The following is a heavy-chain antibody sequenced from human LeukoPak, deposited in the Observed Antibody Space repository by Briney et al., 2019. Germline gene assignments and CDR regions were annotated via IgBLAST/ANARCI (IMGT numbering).Heavy chain of an antibody. Sequence: PGGSLRLSCAASGFTVSSNYMSWVRQAPGKGLEWVSVIYSGGSTYYADSVKGRFTISRDNSKNTLYLQMNSLRAEDTAVYYCARGRNYDFWSGSLYYYYYMDVWGKGTTVTVSS. D-gene: IGHD3-3*01. CDR3: ARGRNYDFWSGSLYYYYYMDV. J-gene: IGHJ6*03. V-gene: IGHV3-53*01. CDR2: IYSGGST. CDR1: GFTVSSNY.